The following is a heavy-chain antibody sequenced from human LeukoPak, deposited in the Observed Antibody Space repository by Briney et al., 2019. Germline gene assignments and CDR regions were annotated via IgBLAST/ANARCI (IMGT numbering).Heavy chain of an antibody. CDR2: ISSSSSTI. D-gene: IGHD6-13*01. CDR1: GFTFSSYS. J-gene: IGHJ3*02. V-gene: IGHV3-48*04. CDR3: ARDLVRARYSSSWYFGAFDI. Sequence: GGSLRLSCAASGFTFSSYSMNWVRQAPGKGLEWVSYISSSSSTIYYADSVKGRFTISRDNAKNSLYLQMNSLRAEDTAVYYCARDLVRARYSSSWYFGAFDIWGQGTMVTVSS.